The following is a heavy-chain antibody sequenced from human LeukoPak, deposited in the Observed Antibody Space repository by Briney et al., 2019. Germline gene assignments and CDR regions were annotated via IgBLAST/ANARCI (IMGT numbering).Heavy chain of an antibody. D-gene: IGHD3-22*01. V-gene: IGHV3-74*01. CDR3: ARAEYYYDSSGYVHFDY. CDR2: INSDGSST. CDR1: GFTFSSYW. Sequence: GGSLRLSCAASGFTFSSYWMHWVRQAPGKGLVWVSRINSDGSSTSYADSVKGRFTNSRDNAKNTLYLQMNSLRAEDTAVYYCARAEYYYDSSGYVHFDYWGQGTLVTVSS. J-gene: IGHJ4*02.